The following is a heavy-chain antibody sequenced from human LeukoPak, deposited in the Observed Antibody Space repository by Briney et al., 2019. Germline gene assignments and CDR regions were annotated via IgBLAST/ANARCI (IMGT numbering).Heavy chain of an antibody. V-gene: IGHV3-7*01. CDR1: GFTVSGYW. D-gene: IGHD6-13*01. Sequence: PGGSLRLSCAASGFTVSGYWMSWVRQAPGKGLEWVANIKQDGSAQSYVDSVKGRLTTSRDNAKNSLFLQMNSLRVEDTALYYCARVSAAGTGFLDLWGRGTLVLVSA. J-gene: IGHJ2*01. CDR2: IKQDGSAQ. CDR3: ARVSAAGTGFLDL.